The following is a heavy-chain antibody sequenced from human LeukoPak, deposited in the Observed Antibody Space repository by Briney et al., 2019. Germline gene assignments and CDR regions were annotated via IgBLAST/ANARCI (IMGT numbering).Heavy chain of an antibody. J-gene: IGHJ4*02. CDR2: ISVRSNYI. V-gene: IGHV3-21*01. D-gene: IGHD3-22*01. Sequence: GGSLRLSCAVSGFTFNIYYMSWIRQAPGKGLEWVSSISVRSNYIYYADSVRGRFRISRDDARDSLYLQMNSLRAEDTAVYYCVRLRRNSDSSGFYYYYDFWGQGTLVSVSS. CDR1: GFTFNIYY. CDR3: VRLRRNSDSSGFYYYYDF.